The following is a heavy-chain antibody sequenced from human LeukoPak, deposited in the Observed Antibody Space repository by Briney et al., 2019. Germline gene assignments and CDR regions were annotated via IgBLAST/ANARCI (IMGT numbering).Heavy chain of an antibody. Sequence: GGSLRLSCAASGFTFSTYSMSWVRQGPGKGLEWISSISGSSVYIYYADSVKGRFTISRDNANNSLYLQMNSLRAEDAAVYYCARVSVAGSVINAFDIWGQGTVVTVSS. CDR1: GFTFSTYS. CDR3: ARVSVAGSVINAFDI. CDR2: ISGSSVYI. V-gene: IGHV3-21*01. D-gene: IGHD6-19*01. J-gene: IGHJ3*02.